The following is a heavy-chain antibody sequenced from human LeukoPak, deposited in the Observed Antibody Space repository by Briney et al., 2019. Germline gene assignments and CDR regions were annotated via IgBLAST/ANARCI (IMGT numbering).Heavy chain of an antibody. J-gene: IGHJ3*02. Sequence: GGSLRLSCAASGFTFSNAWMSWVRQAPGKGPEWVGRIKSKTDGGTTDYAAPVKGRFTISRDDSKNTLYLQMNSLKTEDTAVYYCTTRDGYCSGGSCYPLRAFDIWGQGTMVTVSS. CDR2: IKSKTDGGTT. CDR1: GFTFSNAW. D-gene: IGHD2-15*01. V-gene: IGHV3-15*01. CDR3: TTRDGYCSGGSCYPLRAFDI.